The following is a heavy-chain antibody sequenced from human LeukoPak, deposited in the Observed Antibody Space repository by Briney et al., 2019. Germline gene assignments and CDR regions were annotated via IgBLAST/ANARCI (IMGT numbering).Heavy chain of an antibody. V-gene: IGHV4-39*07. CDR3: ASLGYCSGGSCYLDY. D-gene: IGHD2-15*01. J-gene: IGHJ4*02. Sequence: SETLSLTCTVSGGSISSSSYYWGWIRQPPGKGLEWIGSIYYSGSTYYNPSLKSRVTISVDTSKNQFSLKLSSVTAADTAVYYCASLGYCSGGSCYLDYWGQGTLVTVSS. CDR1: GGSISSSSYY. CDR2: IYYSGST.